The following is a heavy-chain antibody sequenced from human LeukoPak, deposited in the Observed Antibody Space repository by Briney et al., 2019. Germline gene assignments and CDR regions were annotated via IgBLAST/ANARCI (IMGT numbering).Heavy chain of an antibody. CDR1: GFTFSSYA. CDR3: AKDHYYYDSSGYFYFDY. D-gene: IGHD3-22*01. J-gene: IGHJ4*02. Sequence: PGGSLRLSCAASGFTFSSYAMSWVRQAPGKGLEWVSAISGSGGSTYYADSVKGRFTISRDNSKNTLYLQMNSLRAEDTAVYYCAKDHYYYDSSGYFYFDYWGQGTLVTVSS. V-gene: IGHV3-23*01. CDR2: ISGSGGST.